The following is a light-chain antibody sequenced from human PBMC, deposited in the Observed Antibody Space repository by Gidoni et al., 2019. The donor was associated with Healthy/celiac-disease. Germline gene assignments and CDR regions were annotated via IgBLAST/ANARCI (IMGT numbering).Light chain of an antibody. CDR2: DNN. CDR3: GTWDSSLSERV. Sequence: QSVFTQPPSVSAAPGQKVTISCSGSSSNIGNNYVSWYQQLPGTAPKLLIYDNNKRPSGIPDRFSGSKSGTSATLGITGLQTGDEADYYCGTWDSSLSERVFGGGTKLTVL. CDR1: SSNIGNNY. V-gene: IGLV1-51*01. J-gene: IGLJ3*02.